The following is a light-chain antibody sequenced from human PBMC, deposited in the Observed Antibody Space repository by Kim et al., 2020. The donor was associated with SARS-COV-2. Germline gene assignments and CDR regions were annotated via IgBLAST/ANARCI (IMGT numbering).Light chain of an antibody. J-gene: IGKJ3*01. Sequence: IGSNLHWYQQKPDQSPKLLIKYASQSISGVPSRFSGSGSGTDFTLTINSLEAEDAATYYCHQSYSSVTFGPGTKVDIK. CDR3: HQSYSSVT. CDR1: IGSN. CDR2: YAS. V-gene: IGKV6-21*02.